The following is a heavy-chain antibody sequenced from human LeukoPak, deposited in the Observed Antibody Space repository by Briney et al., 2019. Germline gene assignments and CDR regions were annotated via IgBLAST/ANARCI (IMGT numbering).Heavy chain of an antibody. J-gene: IGHJ6*02. CDR3: ARAPPRSTTGGMDV. CDR1: GESFSGYH. D-gene: IGHD1-14*01. Sequence: PSETLSLTCAVYGESFSGYHWSWIRQPPGKGLEWIGEINHSGSTNYNPSLKSRVTISVDTSKNQFSLKLSSVTAADTAVYYCARAPPRSTTGGMDVWGQGTTVTVSS. V-gene: IGHV4-34*01. CDR2: INHSGST.